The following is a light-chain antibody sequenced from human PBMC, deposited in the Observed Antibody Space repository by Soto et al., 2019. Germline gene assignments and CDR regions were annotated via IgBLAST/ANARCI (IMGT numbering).Light chain of an antibody. CDR1: QSVSSSY. CDR3: QQYGSSQWT. J-gene: IGKJ1*01. V-gene: IGKV3-20*01. Sequence: EIVLTQSPGTLSLSPGERATLSCRASQSVSSSYLAWYQQQPGQAPRLLIYGASSSATGIPDRFSGSGSGTDSTVTISRLEPEDFAVYSCQQYGSSQWTFGQGTKGAI. CDR2: GAS.